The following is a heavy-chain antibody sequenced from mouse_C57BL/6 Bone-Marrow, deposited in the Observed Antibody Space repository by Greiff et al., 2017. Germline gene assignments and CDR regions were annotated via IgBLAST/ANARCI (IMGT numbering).Heavy chain of an antibody. Sequence: VKLQESGAELMKPGASVKLSCKATGYTFTGYWIEWVKQRPGHGLEWMGEILPGSGSTNYNEKFKGKATFTADTSSNTAYMQLSSLTTEDSAIYYCASNGYSNYVDYYAMDYWGQGTSVTVSS. CDR2: ILPGSGST. D-gene: IGHD2-5*01. J-gene: IGHJ4*01. CDR3: ASNGYSNYVDYYAMDY. CDR1: GYTFTGYW. V-gene: IGHV1-9*01.